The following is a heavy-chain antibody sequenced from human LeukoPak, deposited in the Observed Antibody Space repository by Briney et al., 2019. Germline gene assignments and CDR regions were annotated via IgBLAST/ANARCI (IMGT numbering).Heavy chain of an antibody. CDR3: ARGAPGYSYGPGGLDY. Sequence: GGSLRLSCAASGFTFSSYAMHWVRQAPGKGLEWVAVISYDGSNKYYADSVKGRFTISRDNSKNTLYLQMNSLRAEDTAVYNCARGAPGYSYGPGGLDYWGQGTLVTVSS. CDR1: GFTFSSYA. J-gene: IGHJ4*02. D-gene: IGHD5-18*01. V-gene: IGHV3-30-3*01. CDR2: ISYDGSNK.